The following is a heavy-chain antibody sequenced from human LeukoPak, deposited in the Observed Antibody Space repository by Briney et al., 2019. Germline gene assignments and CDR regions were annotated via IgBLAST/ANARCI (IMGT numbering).Heavy chain of an antibody. CDR1: GGTFSSYA. CDR2: IIPIFGTA. CDR3: ARGGECDFWSGYINWFDP. Sequence: SVKVSCKASGGTFSSYAISWVRQAPGQGLEWMGRIIPIFGTANYAQKFQGRVTITTDESTSTAYMELSSLRSEDTAVYYCARGGECDFWSGYINWFDPWGQGTLVTVSS. D-gene: IGHD3-3*01. V-gene: IGHV1-69*05. J-gene: IGHJ5*02.